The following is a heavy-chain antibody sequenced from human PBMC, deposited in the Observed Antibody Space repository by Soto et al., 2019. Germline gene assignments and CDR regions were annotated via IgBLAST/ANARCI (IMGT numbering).Heavy chain of an antibody. CDR2: IVVGSGNT. Sequence: QMQLVQSGPEVKKPGTSVKVSCKASGFTFTSSAVQWVRQARGQRLEWIGWIVVGSGNTNYAQKFQERVTITRDMSTSTAYMVLSSLRSEDTAVYYCAADRDDNWNYEFDYWGQGTLVTVSS. CDR1: GFTFTSSA. CDR3: AADRDDNWNYEFDY. J-gene: IGHJ4*02. V-gene: IGHV1-58*01. D-gene: IGHD1-7*01.